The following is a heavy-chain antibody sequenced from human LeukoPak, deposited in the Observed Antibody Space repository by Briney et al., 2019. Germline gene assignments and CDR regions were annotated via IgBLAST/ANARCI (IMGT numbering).Heavy chain of an antibody. CDR1: GGSFSGYY. CDR2: INHSGST. CDR3: ARGVRWGTNWFDP. V-gene: IGHV4-34*01. D-gene: IGHD3-16*01. J-gene: IGHJ5*02. Sequence: SETLSLTCAVYGGSFSGYYCSWIRQPPGKGLEWIGEINHSGSTNYNPSLKSRVTISVDTSKNRFSLKLSSVTAADTAVYYCARGVRWGTNWFDPWGQGTLVTVSS.